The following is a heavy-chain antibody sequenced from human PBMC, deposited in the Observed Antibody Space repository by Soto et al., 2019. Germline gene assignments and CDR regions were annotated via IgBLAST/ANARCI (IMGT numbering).Heavy chain of an antibody. CDR2: MNPNSGNT. J-gene: IGHJ4*02. CDR3: VREHSSSWRFDY. Sequence: QVQLVQSGAEVKKPGASVKVSCKASGYTFTSYDINWGRQATGQGLEWMGWMNPNSGNTGYAQKFQGRVTMTRNTSISTAYMELSSLRSEDTDVYYCVREHSSSWRFDYWGQGTLVTVSS. D-gene: IGHD6-13*01. V-gene: IGHV1-8*01. CDR1: GYTFTSYD.